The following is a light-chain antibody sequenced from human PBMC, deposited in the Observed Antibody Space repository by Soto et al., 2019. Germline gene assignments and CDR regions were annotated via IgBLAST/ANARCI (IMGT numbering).Light chain of an antibody. V-gene: IGKV1-8*01. CDR2: AAS. J-gene: IGKJ3*01. CDR3: QQYYSYPRT. Sequence: AIRMTQSPSSFSASTGDRVTITCRASQGISSYLAWYQQKPGKAPKLLIYAASTLQSGVPSRFSGSGSGTDFTLTICCLQSEDFATYYCQQYYSYPRTFGPGTKVDIK. CDR1: QGISSY.